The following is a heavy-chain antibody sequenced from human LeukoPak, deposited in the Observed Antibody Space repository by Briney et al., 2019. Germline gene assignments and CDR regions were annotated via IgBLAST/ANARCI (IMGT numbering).Heavy chain of an antibody. CDR2: IFRTGGT. CDR1: GGSIRPYY. CDR3: ARLGFCRGDNCLDDY. Sequence: PSETLSLACTVSGGSIRPYYWSWMRQPPGKGPEYVGYIFRTGGTNYSPSLGSRVTVSLDTSKNQFSLKLSSVTAADTAVYYCARLGFCRGDNCLDDYWGQGTLVTVSS. D-gene: IGHD2-15*01. V-gene: IGHV4-59*08. J-gene: IGHJ4*02.